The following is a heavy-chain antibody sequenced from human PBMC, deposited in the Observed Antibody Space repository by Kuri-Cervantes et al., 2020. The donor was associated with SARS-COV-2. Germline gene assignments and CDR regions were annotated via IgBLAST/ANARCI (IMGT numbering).Heavy chain of an antibody. V-gene: IGHV4-61*02. J-gene: IGHJ6*03. Sequence: SCTVSGGSISSGSYYWSWIRQPAGKGLEWIGRIYTSGSTNYNPSLKSRVTISVDTSKNHFSLKLGSVTGADTGVYYCARQRFLGYMDVWGKGTTVTVSS. CDR1: GGSISSGSYY. CDR2: IYTSGST. CDR3: ARQRFLGYMDV. D-gene: IGHD3-3*01.